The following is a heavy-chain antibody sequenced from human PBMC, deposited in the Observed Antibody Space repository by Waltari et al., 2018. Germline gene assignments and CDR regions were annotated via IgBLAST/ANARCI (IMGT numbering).Heavy chain of an antibody. D-gene: IGHD6-13*01. CDR3: ARGPEGSSLDY. CDR2: IIPILGIA. CDR1: GGTFSSYA. Sequence: QVQMVQSGEEVKKHGSSVKVSCKASGGTFSSYAISWGRQAPGQGLEWMGGIIPILGIANYAQKFQGRVTITADESTSTAYMELSSLRSEDTAVYYCARGPEGSSLDYWGQGTLVTVSS. J-gene: IGHJ4*02. V-gene: IGHV1-69*04.